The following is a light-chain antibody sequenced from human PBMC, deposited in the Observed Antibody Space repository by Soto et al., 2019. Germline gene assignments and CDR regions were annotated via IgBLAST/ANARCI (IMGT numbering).Light chain of an antibody. CDR3: RSYAGSNTYV. CDR2: DVS. V-gene: IGLV2-23*02. Sequence: QSVLTQPASVSGSPGQSITISCTGTSSDVGSYNLVSWYQHHPGNAPKLMIYDVSKRTSGVSNRFSGSKSGNTASLTISGLQAEDEADYFCRSYAGSNTYVFGPGTKVTVL. J-gene: IGLJ1*01. CDR1: SSDVGSYNL.